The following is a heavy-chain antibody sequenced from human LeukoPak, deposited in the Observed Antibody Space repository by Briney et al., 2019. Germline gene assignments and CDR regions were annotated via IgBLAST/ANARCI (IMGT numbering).Heavy chain of an antibody. CDR3: AKDRYGSGSYYYTPHFDY. D-gene: IGHD3-10*01. CDR1: GFTFSSYG. Sequence: GGSLRLSCAASGFTFSSYGMHWVRQAPGKGLEWVAVIAYDGSNKYYADSVKGRFTISRDNSKNTLYLQMNSLRAEDTAVYYCAKDRYGSGSYYYTPHFDYWGQGTLVTVS. J-gene: IGHJ4*02. CDR2: IAYDGSNK. V-gene: IGHV3-30*18.